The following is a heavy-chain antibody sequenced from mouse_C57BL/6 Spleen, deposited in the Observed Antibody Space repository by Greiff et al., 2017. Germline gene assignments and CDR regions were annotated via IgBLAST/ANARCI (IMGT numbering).Heavy chain of an antibody. V-gene: IGHV1-54*01. CDR1: GYAFPISW. J-gene: IGHJ4*01. Sequence: QVQLQQSGAELVRPGTSVKVSSRASGYAFPISWLTGVNQRPGQGLEWIGVINPGRGGTNNNEKFKGKAPLTADKSSSTAYMQLSSLTSEDSAVYFCARGYGYDDAMDYWGQGTSVTVSS. D-gene: IGHD2-2*01. CDR3: ARGYGYDDAMDY. CDR2: INPGRGGT.